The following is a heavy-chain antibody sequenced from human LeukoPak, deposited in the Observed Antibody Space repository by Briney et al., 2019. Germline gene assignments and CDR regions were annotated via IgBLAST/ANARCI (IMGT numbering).Heavy chain of an antibody. J-gene: IGHJ4*02. Sequence: SETLSLTCTVSGGSISSYYWSWIQQPAGKGLEWIGRIYTSGSTNYNPSLKSRVTMSVDTSKNQFSLKLSSVTAADTAVYYCARLLAVAGTRYFDYWGQGTLVTVSS. D-gene: IGHD6-19*01. CDR2: IYTSGST. V-gene: IGHV4-4*07. CDR1: GGSISSYY. CDR3: ARLLAVAGTRYFDY.